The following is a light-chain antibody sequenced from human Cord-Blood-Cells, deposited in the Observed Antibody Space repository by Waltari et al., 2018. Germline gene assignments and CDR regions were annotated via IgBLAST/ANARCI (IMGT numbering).Light chain of an antibody. Sequence: DIVMTQSPLSLPVTPGEPASISCRSSQSLLHSNGYNYLDRYLQKPGQSPQLLIYLGSNRASGVPDRFSGSGSGTDFTLKISRVEAEDVGVYYCMQALQTHTFGQGTKLEIK. J-gene: IGKJ2*01. CDR1: QSLLHSNGYNY. V-gene: IGKV2-28*01. CDR3: MQALQTHT. CDR2: LGS.